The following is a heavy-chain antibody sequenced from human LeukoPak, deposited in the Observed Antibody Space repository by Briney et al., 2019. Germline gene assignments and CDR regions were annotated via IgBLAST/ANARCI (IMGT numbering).Heavy chain of an antibody. D-gene: IGHD3-10*01. CDR2: ISYDGSNK. V-gene: IGHV3-30-3*01. CDR1: GFTFSGYA. Sequence: GSLRLSCAASGFTFSGYAMHWVRQAPGKGLEWVAVISYDGSNKYYADSVKGRFTISRDNSKNTLYLQMNSLRAEDTAVYYCAGEEVWFGEYYFDYWGQGTLVTVSS. CDR3: AGEEVWFGEYYFDY. J-gene: IGHJ4*02.